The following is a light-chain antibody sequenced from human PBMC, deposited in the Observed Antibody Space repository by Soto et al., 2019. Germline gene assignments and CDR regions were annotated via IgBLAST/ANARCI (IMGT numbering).Light chain of an antibody. V-gene: IGKV1-5*03. CDR1: QSISTW. J-gene: IGKJ4*01. CDR3: QQYNTYPLT. CDR2: KAS. Sequence: DIQMTQSPSTLSASVGDRVTITCRASQSISTWLAWYQQKPGKAPKLLIYKASSLEGGVPSRFSGSGSGTEFNIPVSSLQPDDFATYYCQQYNTYPLTFGGGTTVEIK.